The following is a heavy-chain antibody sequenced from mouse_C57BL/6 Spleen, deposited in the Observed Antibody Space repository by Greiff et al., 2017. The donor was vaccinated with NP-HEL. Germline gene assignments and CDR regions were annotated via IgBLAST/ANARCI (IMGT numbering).Heavy chain of an antibody. CDR3: ARRDIYYDYDVNAMDY. D-gene: IGHD2-4*01. Sequence: VQLKESGAELVRPGSSVKMSCKTSGYTFTSYGINWVKQRPGQGLEWIGYIYIGNGYTEYNEKFKGKATLTSDTSSSTAYMQLSSLTSEDSAIYFCARRDIYYDYDVNAMDYWGQGTSVTVSS. CDR2: IYIGNGYT. J-gene: IGHJ4*01. CDR1: GYTFTSYG. V-gene: IGHV1-58*01.